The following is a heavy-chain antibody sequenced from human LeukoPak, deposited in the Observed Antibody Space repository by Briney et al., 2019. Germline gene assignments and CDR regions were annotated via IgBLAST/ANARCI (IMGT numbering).Heavy chain of an antibody. J-gene: IGHJ4*02. CDR1: GFTFGDYA. Sequence: GGXXRLSCTASGFTFGDYAMRWVRQAPGKGMEGGGFIRSKAYGGTTEYAAAVKGKFNRSRDEYKIIAYLQMNSLKPEDTAVYYCTTDYGGNSGVSGWGQGTLVTVSS. CDR3: TTDYGGNSGVSG. CDR2: IRSKAYGGTT. D-gene: IGHD4-23*01. V-gene: IGHV3-49*04.